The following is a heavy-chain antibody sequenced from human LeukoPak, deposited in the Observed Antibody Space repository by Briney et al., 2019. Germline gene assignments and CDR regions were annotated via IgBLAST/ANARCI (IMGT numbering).Heavy chain of an antibody. CDR2: IYYSGST. V-gene: IGHV4-59*01. J-gene: IGHJ4*02. D-gene: IGHD5-18*01. Sequence: SETLSLTCTVSGGSISSYYWSWIRQPPGKGLEWIGYIYYSGSTNCNPSLKSRVTISVDTSKNQFSLKLSSVTAADTAVYYCATLVDTAMVDYWGQGTLVTVSS. CDR1: GGSISSYY. CDR3: ATLVDTAMVDY.